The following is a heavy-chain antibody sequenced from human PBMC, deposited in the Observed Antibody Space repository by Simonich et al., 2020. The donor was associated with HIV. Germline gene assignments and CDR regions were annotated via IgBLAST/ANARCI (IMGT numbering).Heavy chain of an antibody. CDR2: ISGTGSST. D-gene: IGHD1-1*01. V-gene: IGHV3-23*01. CDR3: ARDHLTGTFDY. J-gene: IGHJ4*02. Sequence: VRQAPGKGLEWVSGISGTGSSTYYADSVKGRFTISRDNSKNTLYLQMNSLRAEDTAVYYCARDHLTGTFDYWGQGTLVTVSS.